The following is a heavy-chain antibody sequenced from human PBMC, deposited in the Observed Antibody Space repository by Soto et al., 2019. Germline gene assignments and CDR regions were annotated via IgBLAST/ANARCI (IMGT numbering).Heavy chain of an antibody. J-gene: IGHJ6*02. CDR1: GYRFSSYW. Sequence: PGESLKISFKGSGYRFSSYWNALVRQRPGKGLEWMGIIYPGDSDTRYSPSFQGQVTMSVDKSNNTAYLHWSSLKASDSAMYYCARHGSNGAYYYYGMDVWGQGTTVTVSS. CDR2: IYPGDSDT. V-gene: IGHV5-51*01. CDR3: ARHGSNGAYYYYGMDV. D-gene: IGHD2-8*01.